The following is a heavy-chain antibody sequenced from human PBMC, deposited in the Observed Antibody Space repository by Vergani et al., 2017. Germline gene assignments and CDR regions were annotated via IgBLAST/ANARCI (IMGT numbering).Heavy chain of an antibody. D-gene: IGHD3-3*01. CDR3: AKDHYDFWSGYPNLSPFDL. J-gene: IGHJ2*01. CDR2: ISWNSGSI. Sequence: EVQLVESGGGLVQPGRSLRLSCAASGFTFADYAMHWVRQAPGQGLEWVSGISWNSGSIGYADSLKGRFIISRDNAKNSLYLQMNSLRAEDTALYYCAKDHYDFWSGYPNLSPFDLWGRGTLVTVSS. CDR1: GFTFADYA. V-gene: IGHV3-9*01.